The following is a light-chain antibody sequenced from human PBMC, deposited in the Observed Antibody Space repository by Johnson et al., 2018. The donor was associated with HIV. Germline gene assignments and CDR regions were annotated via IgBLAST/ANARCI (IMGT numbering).Light chain of an antibody. J-gene: IGLJ1*01. V-gene: IGLV1-51*02. CDR2: ENN. Sequence: QSVLSQPPSVSAAPGQKVTISCSGSSSNIGNNYVSWYQQFPGTAPKLLIYENNKRPSGIPDRFSGSKSGTSATLDITGLQTGDEGDYYCGAWDSSLNAYVFGAGTNVTVL. CDR3: GAWDSSLNAYV. CDR1: SSNIGNNY.